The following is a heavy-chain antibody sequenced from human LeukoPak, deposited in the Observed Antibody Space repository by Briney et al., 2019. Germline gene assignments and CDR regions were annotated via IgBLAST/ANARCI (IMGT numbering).Heavy chain of an antibody. CDR1: GFTFSSYW. D-gene: IGHD5-12*01. CDR3: ARAGGSGYRDAFDI. CDR2: INSDGSNT. V-gene: IGHV3-74*01. J-gene: IGHJ3*02. Sequence: GGSLRHSCAASGFTFSSYWMHWVRQAPGKGRLWVSRINSDGSNTSYADSVKGRFTISRDNAKNTLYLQMNSLRAEDTAVYYCARAGGSGYRDAFDIWGQGTMVTVSS.